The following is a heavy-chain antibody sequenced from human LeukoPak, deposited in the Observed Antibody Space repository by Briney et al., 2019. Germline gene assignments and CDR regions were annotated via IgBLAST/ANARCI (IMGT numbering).Heavy chain of an antibody. CDR3: ARVRRGPDFWSGYISEKNWFDP. J-gene: IGHJ5*02. V-gene: IGHV4-61*08. Sequence: SETLSLTCTVSGGSVSSSGSYWSWIRQPPGKGLEWFAYIYYSGSTTYNPSLKSRVIISVDTSKNQFSLKLSSVTAAGTAVYYCARVRRGPDFWSGYISEKNWFDPWGQGTLVTVSS. CDR2: IYYSGST. CDR1: GGSVSSSGSY. D-gene: IGHD3-3*01.